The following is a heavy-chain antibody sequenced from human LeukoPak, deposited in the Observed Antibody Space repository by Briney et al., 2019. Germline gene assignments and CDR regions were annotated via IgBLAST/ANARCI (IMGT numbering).Heavy chain of an antibody. D-gene: IGHD3/OR15-3a*01. V-gene: IGHV3-7*03. J-gene: IGHJ4*02. CDR2: IKQDGSEK. Sequence: GGSLRLSRAASGFTFGDTWTNWVRQVPGQGLEWVANIKQDGSEKFYVASVKGRFTISRDNGKSSLYLQMNSRRAEDTALYYCATSYDMGWLIGYWGQGTLVPSPQ. CDR1: GFTFGDTW. CDR3: ATSYDMGWLIGY.